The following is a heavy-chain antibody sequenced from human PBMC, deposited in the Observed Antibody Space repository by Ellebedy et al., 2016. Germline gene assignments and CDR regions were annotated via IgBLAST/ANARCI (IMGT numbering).Heavy chain of an antibody. CDR2: IYYSGST. D-gene: IGHD2-2*02. J-gene: IGHJ4*02. V-gene: IGHV4-61*08. CDR1: GGSISSGDYY. Sequence: GSLRLXCTVSGGSISSGDYYWSWIRQPPGKGLEWIGYIYYSGSTNYNPSLKSRVTISVDTSKNQFSLKLSSVTAADTAVYYCARSYCSSTSCYMGVFDYWGQGTLVTVSS. CDR3: ARSYCSSTSCYMGVFDY.